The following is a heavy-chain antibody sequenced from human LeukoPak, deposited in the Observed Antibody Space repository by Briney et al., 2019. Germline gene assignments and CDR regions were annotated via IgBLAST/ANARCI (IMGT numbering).Heavy chain of an antibody. CDR2: IYYSGSN. V-gene: IGHV4-59*08. Sequence: SETLSLTCTVSGVSISSYYWSWLRQPPGKGLEWIGYIYYSGSNKYNPSLKSRVTITVDKYKNKCSLKLTSVTAADTAVYYCARLIGVDTAMVDYCGQGTLVTVSS. J-gene: IGHJ4*02. CDR3: ARLIGVDTAMVDY. CDR1: GVSISSYY. D-gene: IGHD5-18*01.